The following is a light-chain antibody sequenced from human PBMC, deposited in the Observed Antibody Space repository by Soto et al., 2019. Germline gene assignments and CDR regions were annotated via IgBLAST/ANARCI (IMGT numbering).Light chain of an antibody. V-gene: IGKV3-20*01. CDR3: HHYGTAWT. Sequence: EIVMTQSPATLSVSPGERATLSCRASQSVSSNLAWYQQKPGQAPRLLISGAFSRATGIPDRFSGSGSGTDFTLSISRLEPEDFAVYYCHHYGTAWTFGQGTKVDIK. J-gene: IGKJ1*01. CDR1: QSVSSN. CDR2: GAF.